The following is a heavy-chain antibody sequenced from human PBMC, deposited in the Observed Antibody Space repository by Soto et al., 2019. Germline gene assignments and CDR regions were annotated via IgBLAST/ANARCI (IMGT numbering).Heavy chain of an antibody. J-gene: IGHJ4*02. V-gene: IGHV3-21*06. D-gene: IGHD1-26*01. CDR2: ITGNSEYK. CDR1: GVSFSDYS. CDR3: ARSGELLQTFDS. Sequence: GGSLRLSCVVSGVSFSDYSMNWVRQAPGKGLEWVSLITGNSEYKYYAGSVKGRFTVSRDNAKNSLYLQMNSLTVEDTAVYYCARSGELLQTFDSWGQGTLVTVSS.